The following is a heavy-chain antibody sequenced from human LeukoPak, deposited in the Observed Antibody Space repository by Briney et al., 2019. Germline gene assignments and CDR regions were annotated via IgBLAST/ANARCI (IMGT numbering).Heavy chain of an antibody. V-gene: IGHV3-48*01. CDR1: VFTVTANS. Sequence: GGSLRLSCAASVFTVTANSMNWVRQDPGKGLEWVSYINIDSITVNYAASVKGRFTISRDNAKNSLYLQMNSLRAEDTAVYYCSTAKFDNWGQGTLVTVSS. J-gene: IGHJ4*02. CDR3: STAKFDN. CDR2: INIDSITV.